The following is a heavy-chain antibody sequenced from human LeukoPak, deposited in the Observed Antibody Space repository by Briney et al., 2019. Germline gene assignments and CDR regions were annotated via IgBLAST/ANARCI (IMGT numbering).Heavy chain of an antibody. CDR2: IFDAGRT. CDR1: GFTVSDTY. D-gene: IGHD6-19*01. Sequence: PGGSLRLSCAASGFTVSDTYMSWVRQAAGKGGEWVSTIFDAGRTTYGDSVKGRFTVSRDTYKNTLFLQMKSLRADDTAVYYCAGATKWLAHDFWGQGTLVTVSS. V-gene: IGHV3-53*01. CDR3: AGATKWLAHDF. J-gene: IGHJ4*02.